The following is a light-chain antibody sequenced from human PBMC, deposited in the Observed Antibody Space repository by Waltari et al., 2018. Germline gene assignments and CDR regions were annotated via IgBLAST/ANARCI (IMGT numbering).Light chain of an antibody. CDR1: NSDVGAYNY. J-gene: IGLJ1*01. V-gene: IGLV2-8*01. CDR2: GVT. Sequence: QSVLTQPPSATGSPGQSVTISCTGTNSDVGAYNYVSWYQQHPGKVPKLLVYGVTKRPSGVPVRFSGSKSGNTASLTVSGLQADDEADCYCSSYAHNNHFVFGTGTKVTVL. CDR3: SSYAHNNHFV.